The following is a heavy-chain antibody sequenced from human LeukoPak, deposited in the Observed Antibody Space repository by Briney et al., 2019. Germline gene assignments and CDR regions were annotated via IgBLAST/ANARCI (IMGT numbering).Heavy chain of an antibody. CDR1: GGSISSYY. V-gene: IGHV4-59*08. D-gene: IGHD6-6*01. Sequence: SETLSLTCTVSGGSISSYYWSWIRQPPGKGLEWIGYMYYSGSTNYNPSLKSRVTISVDTSKNQFSLKLSSVTAADTAVYYCARSEQLGRMKWSDPWGQGTLVTVSS. CDR3: ARSEQLGRMKWSDP. J-gene: IGHJ5*02. CDR2: MYYSGST.